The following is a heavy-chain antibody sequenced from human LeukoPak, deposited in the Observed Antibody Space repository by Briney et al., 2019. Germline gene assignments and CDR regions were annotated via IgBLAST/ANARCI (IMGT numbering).Heavy chain of an antibody. CDR1: GFTFSDHY. V-gene: IGHV3-11*05. J-gene: IGHJ6*02. CDR3: ARGHYGLDV. Sequence: GGSLRLSCAAPGFTFSDHYMSWIRQAPGKGLEWLSYISTSGTNTNHADSVRGRFTISRDNAKNSLYLQMNNLRADDTAVYFCARGHYGLDVWGHGATVTVSS. CDR2: ISTSGTNT.